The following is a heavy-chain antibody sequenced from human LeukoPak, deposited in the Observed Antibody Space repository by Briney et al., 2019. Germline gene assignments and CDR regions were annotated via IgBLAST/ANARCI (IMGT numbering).Heavy chain of an antibody. CDR3: ARELIAYYFDL. CDR1: GYSISSGYY. J-gene: IGHJ2*01. D-gene: IGHD2-21*01. V-gene: IGHV4-38-2*02. Sequence: SETLSLTCTVSGYSISSGYYWGWIRQPPGKGLEWIGSIYHSGSTYYNPSLKSRVTISVDTSKNQFSLKLSSVTAADTAVYYCARELIAYYFDLWGRGTLVTVSS. CDR2: IYHSGST.